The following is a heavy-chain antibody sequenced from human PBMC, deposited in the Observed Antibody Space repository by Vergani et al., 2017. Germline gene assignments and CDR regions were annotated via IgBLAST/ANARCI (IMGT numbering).Heavy chain of an antibody. V-gene: IGHV3-66*02. Sequence: EVQLVESGGGLVQPGGSLTLSCAASGFTVSTDYFSWVRQAPGKGLEWVSILYRGAFTSYTDSVKGRFTVSRDISKNSLFLQMNSLRPEDTARYYCARRSGIVYDIFSGTQYFFDFWGQGTLVTVSS. D-gene: IGHD3-9*01. CDR1: GFTVSTDY. CDR3: ARRSGIVYDIFSGTQYFFDF. CDR2: LYRGAFT. J-gene: IGHJ4*02.